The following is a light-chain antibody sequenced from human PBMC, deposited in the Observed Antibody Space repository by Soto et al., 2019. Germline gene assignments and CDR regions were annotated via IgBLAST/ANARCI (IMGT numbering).Light chain of an antibody. CDR1: QSISRY. CDR3: QQTYSTLFP. Sequence: DIQMTQSPSALSASVGDRVTITCRASQSISRYLNWYQQKPGKAPEPLIYAASSLQSGVPSRFSGSGSGTDFTLTISNLQPEDFATYFCQQTYSTLFPFAPGTKVEIK. CDR2: AAS. V-gene: IGKV1-39*01. J-gene: IGKJ3*01.